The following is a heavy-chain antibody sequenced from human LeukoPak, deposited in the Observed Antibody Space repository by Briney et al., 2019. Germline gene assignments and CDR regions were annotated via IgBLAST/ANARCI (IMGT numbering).Heavy chain of an antibody. Sequence: GGSLRLSCAASGFTFCDYYMNWIRQAPGKGLEYIAYISQSGADVSYADSVKGRFTVSRDNAKNSVFLQMNSLTAEDTAVYYCASVARLLADWGQGTLVTVSS. CDR3: ASVARLLAD. CDR2: ISQSGADV. D-gene: IGHD3-9*01. CDR1: GFTFCDYY. J-gene: IGHJ4*02. V-gene: IGHV3-11*01.